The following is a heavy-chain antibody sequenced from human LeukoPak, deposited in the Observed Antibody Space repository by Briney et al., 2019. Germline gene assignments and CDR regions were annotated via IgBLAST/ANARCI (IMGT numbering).Heavy chain of an antibody. V-gene: IGHV4-59*12. D-gene: IGHD6-13*01. Sequence: PSETLSVTCTVSGGSISSYYWSWIRQPPGKGLEWIGYIYYSGSTYYNPSLKSRVTISVDTSKNQFSLKLSSVTAADTAVYYCARDKLGYSSSPGAFDIWGQGTMVTVSS. CDR2: IYYSGST. J-gene: IGHJ3*02. CDR3: ARDKLGYSSSPGAFDI. CDR1: GGSISSYY.